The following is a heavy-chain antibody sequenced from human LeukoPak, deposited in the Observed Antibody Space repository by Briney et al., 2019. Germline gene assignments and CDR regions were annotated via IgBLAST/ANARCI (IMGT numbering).Heavy chain of an antibody. CDR1: GYTFTGYY. CDR3: ARDRSDCSSTSCFRSSYMDV. D-gene: IGHD2-2*01. CDR2: SNLTSVGT. Sequence: ASVKVSCKASGYTFTGYYMHWVRQAPGKGLNGLDGSNLTSVGTNYAQKFQGRVTMTRDTSISTAYMELSRLRSDDTAVYYCARDRSDCSSTSCFRSSYMDVWGKGTTVTVSS. J-gene: IGHJ6*03. V-gene: IGHV1-2*02.